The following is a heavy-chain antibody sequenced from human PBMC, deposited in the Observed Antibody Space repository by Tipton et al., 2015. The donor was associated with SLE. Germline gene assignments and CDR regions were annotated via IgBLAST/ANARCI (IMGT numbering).Heavy chain of an antibody. V-gene: IGHV1-46*01. CDR2: FDPSGGSA. CDR3: ARPSDYSDLRH. Sequence: QVQLVQSGAEVKKSGASVKVSCKASGYTFTTYYIHWVRQAPGQGLEWMGIFDPSGGSANYAQKFQGRLTMTGDTSTGTVYMELSSLRSEDTAVYYCARPSDYSDLRHWGQGTLVTVSS. J-gene: IGHJ4*02. D-gene: IGHD4-17*01. CDR1: GYTFTTYY.